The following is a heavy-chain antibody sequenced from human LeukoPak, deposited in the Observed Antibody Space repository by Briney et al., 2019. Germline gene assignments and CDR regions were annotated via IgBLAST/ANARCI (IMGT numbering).Heavy chain of an antibody. CDR2: IHYSGST. J-gene: IGHJ6*03. Sequence: PSETLSLTCTVSGDSFSYFYWSWIRQPPGKGLEWIGYIHYSGSTHYNPSLKSRVTISVDTSKNQVSLKLRSVTAADTAVYYCARTTEGYAGGPGYSYYYYIDVWGKGTTVTISS. D-gene: IGHD5-12*01. CDR3: ARTTEGYAGGPGYSYYYYIDV. V-gene: IGHV4-59*01. CDR1: GDSFSYFY.